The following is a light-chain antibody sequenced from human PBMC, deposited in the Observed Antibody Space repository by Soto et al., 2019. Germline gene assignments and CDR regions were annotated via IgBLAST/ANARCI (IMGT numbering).Light chain of an antibody. CDR3: QQYNSYPYT. CDR1: QSISSW. J-gene: IGKJ2*01. V-gene: IGKV1-5*03. CDR2: KAS. Sequence: DIQMTQSPSTLFASVGDRVTITCRASQSISSWLAWYQQKPEKAPKVQIYKASSLESGVPSRFSGSGSGTEFTLTISSLQPDDFATYYCQQYNSYPYTFGQGTKLEIK.